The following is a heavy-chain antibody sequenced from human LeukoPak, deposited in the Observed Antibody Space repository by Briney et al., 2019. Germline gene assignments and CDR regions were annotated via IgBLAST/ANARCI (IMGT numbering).Heavy chain of an antibody. J-gene: IGHJ4*02. CDR1: GYTFTGYY. Sequence: ASVKVSCKASGYTFTGYYMHWVRQAPGQGLEWMGWINPDSGGTNYAQKFQGRVTMTRDTSISTAYMELSRLRSDDTAVYYCARAQYCSGGSCYFNYWGQGTLVTVSS. CDR2: INPDSGGT. CDR3: ARAQYCSGGSCYFNY. V-gene: IGHV1-2*02. D-gene: IGHD2-15*01.